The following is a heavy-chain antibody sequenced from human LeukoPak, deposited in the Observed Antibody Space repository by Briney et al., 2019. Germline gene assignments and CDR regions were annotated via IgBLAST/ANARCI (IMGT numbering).Heavy chain of an antibody. CDR2: INHSGST. D-gene: IGHD3-9*01. J-gene: IGHJ4*02. V-gene: IGHV4-34*01. CDR1: GGSFSGYY. CDR3: ARGGYYDILTGYSQGYNYCFDY. Sequence: PSETLSLTCAVYGGSFSGYYWSWIRQPPGKGLEWIGEINHSGSTNYNPSLKSRVTISVDTSKNQFSLKLSSVTAADTAVYYCARGGYYDILTGYSQGYNYCFDYWGQGTLVTVSS.